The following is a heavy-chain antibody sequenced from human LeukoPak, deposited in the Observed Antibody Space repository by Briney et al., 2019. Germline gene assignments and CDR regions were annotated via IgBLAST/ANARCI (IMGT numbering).Heavy chain of an antibody. CDR3: ARGIPGRSIDY. V-gene: IGHV4-34*01. Sequence: SETLSLTCAVYGGSFSGYYWSWIRQPPGKGLEWIGEINHSGSTNYNPSLKSRVTISVDTSKNQFSLRLSSVTAADTAVYYCARGIPGRSIDYWGQGTLVTVSS. J-gene: IGHJ4*02. D-gene: IGHD3-16*02. CDR2: INHSGST. CDR1: GGSFSGYY.